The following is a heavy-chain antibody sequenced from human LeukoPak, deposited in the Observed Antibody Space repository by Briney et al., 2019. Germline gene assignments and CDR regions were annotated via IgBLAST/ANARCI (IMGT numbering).Heavy chain of an antibody. V-gene: IGHV3-48*03. D-gene: IGHD3-22*01. Sequence: GGSLRLSCAASGFTFSSYEMNWVRQAPGKGLEWVSYISSSGSTIYYADSVKGRFTISRDNAKNSLYLQMNSLRAEVTAVYYCARVTKWLSHYYPLDYWGQGTLVTVSS. CDR1: GFTFSSYE. CDR3: ARVTKWLSHYYPLDY. CDR2: ISSSGSTI. J-gene: IGHJ4*02.